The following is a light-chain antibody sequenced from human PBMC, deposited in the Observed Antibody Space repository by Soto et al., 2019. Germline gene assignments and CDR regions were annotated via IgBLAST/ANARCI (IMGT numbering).Light chain of an antibody. V-gene: IGLV2-14*03. Sequence: QSVLTQPASVSGSPGQSITISCTGTSSDIGGYNYVSWYQQHPGKAPKVIIYDVSNRPSGVFYRFFGSKSCNTASLTIFWLQAEDEADYYCSSYTSSSTYVFGTGTKVTVL. CDR2: DVS. CDR1: SSDIGGYNY. J-gene: IGLJ1*01. CDR3: SSYTSSSTYV.